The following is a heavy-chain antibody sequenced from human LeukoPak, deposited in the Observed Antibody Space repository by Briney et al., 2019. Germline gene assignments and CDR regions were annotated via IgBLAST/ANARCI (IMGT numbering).Heavy chain of an antibody. CDR1: GYTFTGYY. J-gene: IGHJ4*02. D-gene: IGHD6-13*01. V-gene: IGHV1-2*02. CDR2: INPNSGGT. Sequence: ASMKVSCKASGYTFTGYYMHWVRQAPGQGLEWMGWINPNSGGTNYAQKFQGRVTMTRDTSISTAYMELSRLRSDDTAVYYCATHSLSSSWYDYWGQGTLVTVSS. CDR3: ATHSLSSSWYDY.